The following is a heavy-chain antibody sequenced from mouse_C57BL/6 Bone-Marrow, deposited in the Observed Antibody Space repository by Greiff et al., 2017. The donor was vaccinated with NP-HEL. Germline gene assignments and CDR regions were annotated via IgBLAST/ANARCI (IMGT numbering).Heavy chain of an antibody. CDR3: ASSTVEGWYVEV. Sequence: QVQLQQPGAELVMPGASVKLSCKASGYTFPSYWMHWVKQRPGQGLEWIGEIDPSDSYTNYNQKFKGKSTLTVDKSSSTAYMQLSSLTSEDSAVYYCASSTVEGWYVEVGGTGTTVTVSS. CDR2: IDPSDSYT. V-gene: IGHV1-69*01. CDR1: GYTFPSYW. D-gene: IGHD1-1*01. J-gene: IGHJ1*03.